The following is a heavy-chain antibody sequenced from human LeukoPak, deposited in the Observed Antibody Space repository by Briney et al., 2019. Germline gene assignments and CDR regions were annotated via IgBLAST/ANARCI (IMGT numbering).Heavy chain of an antibody. CDR1: GITLSNYG. Sequence: GGSLRLSCAVSGITLSNYGMSWVRKAPGKGLEWVAGMSGSGGGTNYADSVKGRFTVSRDNSKNTLYLQMKSLRAEDTAVYYCARVRGLTTVINMGYYMDVWGKGTTVTVSS. CDR2: MSGSGGGT. CDR3: ARVRGLTTVINMGYYMDV. D-gene: IGHD4-11*01. V-gene: IGHV3-23*01. J-gene: IGHJ6*03.